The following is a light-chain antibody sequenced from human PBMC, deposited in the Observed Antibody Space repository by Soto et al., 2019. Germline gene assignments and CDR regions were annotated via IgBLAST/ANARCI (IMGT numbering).Light chain of an antibody. CDR3: QQRSNWPRLT. CDR1: QSVSSS. Sequence: EIVMTQSPATLSVSPGERATLSCRASQSVSSSLAWYQQKPGQAPRLLIYGASTRATGIPARFSGSGSGTDFTLTISSLEPEDFAVYYCQQRSNWPRLTFGGRTKV. V-gene: IGKV3-15*01. CDR2: GAS. J-gene: IGKJ4*01.